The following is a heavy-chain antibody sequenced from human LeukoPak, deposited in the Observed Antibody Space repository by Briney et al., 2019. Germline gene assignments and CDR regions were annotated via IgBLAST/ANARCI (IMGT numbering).Heavy chain of an antibody. J-gene: IGHJ4*02. V-gene: IGHV1-2*02. CDR1: GYTFTGYY. D-gene: IGHD3-9*01. Sequence: ASVKVSCKASGYTFTGYYMHWVRQAPGQGLEWMGWINPNSGGTNYAQKSQGRVTMTRDTSISTAYMELSRLRSDDTAVYYCARVDDILTGYFDYWGQGTLVTVSS. CDR2: INPNSGGT. CDR3: ARVDDILTGYFDY.